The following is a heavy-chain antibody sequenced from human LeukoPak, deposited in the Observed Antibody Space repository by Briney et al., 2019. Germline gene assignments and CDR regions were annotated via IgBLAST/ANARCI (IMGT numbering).Heavy chain of an antibody. CDR1: GYTFTSYD. CDR2: MNPNSGNT. D-gene: IGHD7-27*01. J-gene: IGHJ2*01. V-gene: IGHV1-8*03. CDR3: ARRRALGIRFHGYFDL. Sequence: ASVTVSCKASGYTFTSYDINWVRQATGQGLEWMGWMNPNSGNTGYAQKFQGRVTITRNTSISTAYMELSSLRSEDTAVYYCARRRALGIRFHGYFDLWGRGTLVTVSS.